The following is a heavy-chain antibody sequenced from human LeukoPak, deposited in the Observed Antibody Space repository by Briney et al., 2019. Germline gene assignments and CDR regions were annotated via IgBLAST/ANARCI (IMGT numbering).Heavy chain of an antibody. Sequence: SGPTLVKPTQPLTLTCSFSGVSLSTRGGGVAWIRQPPGKVPVWLAVAYWDDDNRYSSSLQSRLTITKYTSNNPLVPPLTATAPVHTATYCCAQAYCRAGDCYDACDSWGQGTLVTVSS. J-gene: IGHJ4*02. V-gene: IGHV2-5*02. CDR3: AQAYCRAGDCYDACDS. CDR2: AYWDDDN. D-gene: IGHD2-21*02. CDR1: GVSLSTRGGG.